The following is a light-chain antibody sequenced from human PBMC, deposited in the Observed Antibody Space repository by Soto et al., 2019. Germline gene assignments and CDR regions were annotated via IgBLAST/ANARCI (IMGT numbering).Light chain of an antibody. CDR2: DVS. CDR3: SSYTSISTPLVV. CDR1: SSDVGGYNY. J-gene: IGLJ2*01. V-gene: IGLV2-14*01. Sequence: QSVLTQPASVSGSPGQSITISCTGTSSDVGGYNYVSWYQQHPGKAPKLMIYDVSNRPSGVSNRFSGSKSGNTASLTISGLQAEDEADYYCSSYTSISTPLVVFGGGTKLTVL.